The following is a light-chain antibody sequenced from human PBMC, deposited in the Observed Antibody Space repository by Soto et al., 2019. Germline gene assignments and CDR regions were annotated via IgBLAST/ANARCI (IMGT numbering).Light chain of an antibody. V-gene: IGKV1-9*01. CDR1: QGIRSY. CDR3: QQLNSYLT. J-gene: IGKJ1*01. CDR2: AAS. Sequence: DLQSTLTPSLLSAPAGDSFPITCRASQGIRSYLAWYQQKPGKAPXXLIYAASTLQSGVPSRFSGSGSGTEFTLTISSLKPEDFATDDCQQLNSYLTFGQGTKVDIK.